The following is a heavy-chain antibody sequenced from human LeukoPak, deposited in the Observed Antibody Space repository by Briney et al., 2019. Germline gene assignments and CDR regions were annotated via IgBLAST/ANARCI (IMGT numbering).Heavy chain of an antibody. CDR3: ARHAERYYYDSSGYYLGNWFDP. V-gene: IGHV4-34*01. CDR1: GGSFSGYY. J-gene: IGHJ5*02. Sequence: PSETLSLTCAVYGGSFSGYYWSWIRQPPGKGLEWIGEINHSGSTNYNPSLKSRVTISVDTSKNQFSLKLSSVTAADTAVYYCARHAERYYYDSSGYYLGNWFDPWGQGTLVTVSS. CDR2: INHSGST. D-gene: IGHD3-22*01.